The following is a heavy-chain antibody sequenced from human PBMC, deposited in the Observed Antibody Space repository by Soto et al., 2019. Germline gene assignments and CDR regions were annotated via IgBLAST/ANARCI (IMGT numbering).Heavy chain of an antibody. CDR3: ARGGPAAGYDL. D-gene: IGHD6-13*01. J-gene: IGHJ4*02. CDR1: GYTFTSND. CDR2: MNPHTGGS. Sequence: ASVKVSCKASGYTFTSNDINWVRQASGQGLEWMGWMNPHTGGSGYAQDFQGRITMTRDTATSTAYMELTSLRSDDTAVYYCARGGPAAGYDLWRQGTLVTAPQ. V-gene: IGHV1-8*01.